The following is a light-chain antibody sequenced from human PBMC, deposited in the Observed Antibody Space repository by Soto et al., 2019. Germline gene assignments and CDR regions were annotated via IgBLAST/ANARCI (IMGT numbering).Light chain of an antibody. CDR3: QQYGSSPRLT. CDR2: GAS. J-gene: IGKJ4*01. CDR1: QSVSTD. V-gene: IGKV3-15*01. Sequence: EVLVTQSPATLSVSPGEGVTLSCRASQSVSTDLAWYQQKPGQAPRLLIYGASIRAIGVPDRFSGSGSGTDFTFTISSLQSEDSAIYYCQQYGSSPRLTFGGGTKVDIK.